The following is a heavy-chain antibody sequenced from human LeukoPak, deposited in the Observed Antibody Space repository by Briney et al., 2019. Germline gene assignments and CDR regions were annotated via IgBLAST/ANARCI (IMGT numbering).Heavy chain of an antibody. Sequence: PSETLSLTCTVSGGSISSYYWSWIRQPPGKGLEWIGYIYYSGSTNYNPSLKSRVTISVDTSKNQFTLKLSSVTAADTAVYYCASSFNDYGVPGAFDYWGQGTLVTVSS. CDR2: IYYSGST. V-gene: IGHV4-59*01. J-gene: IGHJ4*02. CDR3: ASSFNDYGVPGAFDY. CDR1: GGSISSYY. D-gene: IGHD4-17*01.